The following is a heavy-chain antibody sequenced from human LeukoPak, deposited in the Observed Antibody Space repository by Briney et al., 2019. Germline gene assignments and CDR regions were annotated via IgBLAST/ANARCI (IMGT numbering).Heavy chain of an antibody. J-gene: IGHJ4*02. CDR1: GFPFSSYW. V-gene: IGHV3-74*01. Sequence: GRSLRLSCAAYGFPFSSYWMHWVRHAPGKGLVWLSRINSDGSDSIYADSGAGRFTTSRENTKNTLYLQMNSLRAEDTAVYYCTGSRSQAYWGQGTLVTVSS. CDR2: INSDGSDS. D-gene: IGHD3-16*02. CDR3: TGSRSQAY.